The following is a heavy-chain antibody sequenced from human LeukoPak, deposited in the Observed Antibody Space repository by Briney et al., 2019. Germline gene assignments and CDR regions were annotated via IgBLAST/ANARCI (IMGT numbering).Heavy chain of an antibody. CDR1: GGTFSSYA. Sequence: ASVKVSCKASGGTFSSYAISWVRQAPGQGLEWMGWISAYNGNTNYAQKLQGRVTMTTDTSTSTAYMELRSLRSDDTAVYYCARDPSVDYDSSGYFRYWGQGTLVTVSS. V-gene: IGHV1-18*01. D-gene: IGHD3-22*01. CDR3: ARDPSVDYDSSGYFRY. CDR2: ISAYNGNT. J-gene: IGHJ4*02.